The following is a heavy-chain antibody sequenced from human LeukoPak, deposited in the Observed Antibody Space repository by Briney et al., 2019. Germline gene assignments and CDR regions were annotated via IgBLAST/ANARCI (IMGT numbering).Heavy chain of an antibody. V-gene: IGHV3-7*01. J-gene: IGHJ4*02. Sequence: GGSLRLSCAASGFTFSAHWMIWVRQAPGKGLEWVANIKQGESERYYVDSVKGRFTISRDNAKNSLYLQMNSLRAEDTAVYYCAKDWIVGATGHWGQGTLVTVSS. D-gene: IGHD1-26*01. CDR1: GFTFSAHW. CDR3: AKDWIVGATGH. CDR2: IKQGESER.